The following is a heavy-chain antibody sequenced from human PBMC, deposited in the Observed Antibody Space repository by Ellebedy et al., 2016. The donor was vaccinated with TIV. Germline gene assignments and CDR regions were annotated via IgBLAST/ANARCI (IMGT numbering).Heavy chain of an antibody. CDR3: HSSSSDDYYYMDV. D-gene: IGHD6-6*01. CDR2: IWYDGSNK. Sequence: GESLKISCAASGFTFSSYGMHWVRQAPGKGLEWVAVIWYDGSNKYYADSVKGRFTISRDNSKNTLYLQMNSLRAEDTAVYYCHSSSSDDYYYMDVWGKGTTVTVSS. CDR1: GFTFSSYG. J-gene: IGHJ6*03. V-gene: IGHV3-33*01.